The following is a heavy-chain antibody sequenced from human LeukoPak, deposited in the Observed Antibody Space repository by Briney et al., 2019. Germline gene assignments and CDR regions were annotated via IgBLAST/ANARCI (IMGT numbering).Heavy chain of an antibody. V-gene: IGHV4-38-2*01. CDR3: ARLYLRDHCSSTSCYGLYFDY. Sequence: SETLSLTCAVSGYSITSGYYWGWIRQPPGKGLEWIGSIYHSGSTYYNPSLKTRVTISVDTSKNQFSLKLSSVTAADTAVYCCARLYLRDHCSSTSCYGLYFDYWGQGTLATVSS. CDR1: GYSITSGYY. J-gene: IGHJ4*02. CDR2: IYHSGST. D-gene: IGHD2-2*01.